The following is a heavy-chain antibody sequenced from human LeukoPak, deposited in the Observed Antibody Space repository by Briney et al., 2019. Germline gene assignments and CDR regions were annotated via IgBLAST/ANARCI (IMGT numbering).Heavy chain of an antibody. CDR1: GFNFSDYN. D-gene: IGHD6-19*01. J-gene: IGHJ3*02. CDR2: IKEDGSQK. V-gene: IGHV3-7*04. CDR3: ARTSGGAFDI. Sequence: GGSLRLSCAASGFNFSDYNMNWVRQAPGKGLEWVANIKEDGSQKYYVDSVKGRFAISRDNAKNSLYLQMNSLTAEDTAVYYCARTSGGAFDIWGQGTMVTVSS.